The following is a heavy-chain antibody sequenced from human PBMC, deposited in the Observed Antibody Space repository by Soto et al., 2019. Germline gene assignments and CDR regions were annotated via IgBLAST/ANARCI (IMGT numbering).Heavy chain of an antibody. Sequence: ALVKVSCKASGYTFTSYGISWVRQNPGQGLEWMGWISAYNGNTNYAQKLQGRVTMTTDTSTSTAYMELRSLRSDDTAVYYCARDGPTYYDFWSGYSNWFDPWGQGTLVTVSS. V-gene: IGHV1-18*01. CDR2: ISAYNGNT. CDR1: GYTFTSYG. J-gene: IGHJ5*02. D-gene: IGHD3-3*01. CDR3: ARDGPTYYDFWSGYSNWFDP.